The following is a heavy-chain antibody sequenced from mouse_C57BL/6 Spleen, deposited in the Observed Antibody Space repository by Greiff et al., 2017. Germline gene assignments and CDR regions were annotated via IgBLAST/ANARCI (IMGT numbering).Heavy chain of an antibody. CDR1: GYTFPDYE. Sequence: VQLQQSGAELVRPGASVTLSCKASGYTFPDYEMHWVKQTPVHGLEWIGAIDPETGGTAYNQKFKGKAILTADKSSSTAYMELRSLTSEDSAVYYCTRRGMVTTTFYAMDYWGQGTSVTVSS. CDR3: TRRGMVTTTFYAMDY. V-gene: IGHV1-15*01. CDR2: IDPETGGT. J-gene: IGHJ4*01. D-gene: IGHD2-2*01.